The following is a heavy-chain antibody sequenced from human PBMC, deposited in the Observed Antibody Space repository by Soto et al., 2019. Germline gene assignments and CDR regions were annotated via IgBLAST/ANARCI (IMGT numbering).Heavy chain of an antibody. CDR3: ARDATGDGWKDYFDH. CDR1: DGKSVDGGGC. V-gene: IGHV4-31*02. Sequence: SWSVADGKSVDGGGCWSWKKKPPGKGLEWIGFIYHSGSTYYNPSLKSRVIISLDTSKNQFSLRLTSVTAADTAVYYCARDATGDGWKDYFDHWGQGSLVTVSS. CDR2: IYHSGST. D-gene: IGHD7-27*01. J-gene: IGHJ4*02.